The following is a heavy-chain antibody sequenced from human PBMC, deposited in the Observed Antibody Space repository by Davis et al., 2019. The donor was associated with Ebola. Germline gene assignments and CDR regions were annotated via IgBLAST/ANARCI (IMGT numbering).Heavy chain of an antibody. CDR3: AREVGTAMAELYYYYYGMDV. Sequence: SETLSLTCTVSGGSISSYYWSWIRQPPGKGLEWIGYIYYSGSTNYNPSLKSRVTISVDTSKNQFSLKLSSVTAADTAVYYCAREVGTAMAELYYYYYGMDVWGQGTTVTVSS. CDR2: IYYSGST. CDR1: GGSISSYY. D-gene: IGHD5-18*01. V-gene: IGHV4-59*12. J-gene: IGHJ6*02.